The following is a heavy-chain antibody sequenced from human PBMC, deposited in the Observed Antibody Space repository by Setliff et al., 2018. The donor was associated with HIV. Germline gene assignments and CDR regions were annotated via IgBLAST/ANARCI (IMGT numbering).Heavy chain of an antibody. CDR2: ITYSGST. Sequence: SETLSLTCTVSGGSISGYYWSWIRQPPGKGLEWIGYITYSGSTKYNPSLKSRVTISIDTSKNQFSLKLSSVTPADTAVYYCASHAPYTSSRNAAAFDIWGQGTMVTVSS. CDR1: GGSISGYY. D-gene: IGHD6-13*01. V-gene: IGHV4-59*01. J-gene: IGHJ3*02. CDR3: ASHAPYTSSRNAAAFDI.